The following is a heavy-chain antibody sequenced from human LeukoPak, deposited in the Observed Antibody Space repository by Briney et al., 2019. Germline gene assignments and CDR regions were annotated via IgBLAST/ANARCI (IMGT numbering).Heavy chain of an antibody. CDR3: AKTKSPTWAFDI. Sequence: GGSLRLSCAASGFTFSDYGMHWVRQAPGKGLEWVAFIRYDATNKHYADSVKGRFTISRDNSKNTMYLQMNSLRAEDTAVYYCAKTKSPTWAFDIWGQGTMVTVSS. V-gene: IGHV3-30*02. J-gene: IGHJ3*02. CDR1: GFTFSDYG. CDR2: IRYDATNK.